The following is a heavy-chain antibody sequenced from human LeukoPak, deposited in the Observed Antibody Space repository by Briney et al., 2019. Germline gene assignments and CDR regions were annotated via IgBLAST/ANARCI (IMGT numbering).Heavy chain of an antibody. Sequence: SETLSLTCTVSGGSVTSGDYYWSWIRQPPGKGLEWIGSIHHNGGTYYSPSLKSRVTISVDTSKNQFSLRLSSVTAEDTAVYFCARRSIVATVNAAFDVWGQGTMVIVSS. J-gene: IGHJ3*01. V-gene: IGHV4-39*01. CDR3: ARRSIVATVNAAFDV. CDR1: GGSVTSGDYY. D-gene: IGHD5-12*01. CDR2: IHHNGGT.